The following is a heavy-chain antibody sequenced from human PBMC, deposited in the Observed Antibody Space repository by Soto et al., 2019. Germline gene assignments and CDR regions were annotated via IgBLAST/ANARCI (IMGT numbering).Heavy chain of an antibody. Sequence: LRLSCAASGFRFSAYAMHWVRQAPGKGLEWVAVISYEGSNRFYADSVKGRFTVSRDNSKNMVYLQMNSLRGEDTAVFYCAKDYGDYNFNYGMDVWGQGATVTVSS. CDR1: GFRFSAYA. V-gene: IGHV3-30*18. J-gene: IGHJ6*02. CDR3: AKDYGDYNFNYGMDV. D-gene: IGHD4-17*01. CDR2: ISYEGSNR.